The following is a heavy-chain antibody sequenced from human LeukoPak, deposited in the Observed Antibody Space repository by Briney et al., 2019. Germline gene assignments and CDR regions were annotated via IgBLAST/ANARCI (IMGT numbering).Heavy chain of an antibody. J-gene: IGHJ5*02. D-gene: IGHD2-2*01. CDR1: GGSFSGYY. V-gene: IGHV4-34*01. CDR3: ARGVGKYQLRGFDP. CDR2: INHSGST. Sequence: PSETLPLTCAVYGGSFSGYYWSWIRQPPGKGLEWIGEINHSGSTNYNPSLKSRVTISVDTSKNQFSLKLSSVTAADTAVYYCARGVGKYQLRGFDPWGQGTLVTVSS.